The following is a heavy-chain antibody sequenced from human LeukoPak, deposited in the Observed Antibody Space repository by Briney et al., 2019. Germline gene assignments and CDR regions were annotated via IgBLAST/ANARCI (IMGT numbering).Heavy chain of an antibody. J-gene: IGHJ4*02. D-gene: IGHD3-22*01. CDR1: GFTLSDYY. CDR2: ISSSSSYT. V-gene: IGHV3-11*05. Sequence: GGSLRLSCAASGFTLSDYYMSWIRQAPGKGLEWVSYISSSSSYTNYADSVKGRFTISRDNAKNSLYLQMNSLRAEDTAVYYCARDGSSGYYFDYWGQGTLVTVSS. CDR3: ARDGSSGYYFDY.